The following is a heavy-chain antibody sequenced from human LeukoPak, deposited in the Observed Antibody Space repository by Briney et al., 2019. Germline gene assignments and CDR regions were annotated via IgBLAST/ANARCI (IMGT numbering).Heavy chain of an antibody. D-gene: IGHD3-10*01. J-gene: IGHJ3*02. CDR2: INHSGST. CDR1: GGSFSGYY. V-gene: IGHV4-34*01. CDR3: VRVLLVRFYAFDI. Sequence: SETLSLTCAVYGGSFSGYYWSWIRQPPGKGLEWIGEINHSGSTNYNPSLKSRVTISVDTSKNQFSLKLSSVTAADTAVYYCVRVLLVRFYAFDIWGQGTMVTVSS.